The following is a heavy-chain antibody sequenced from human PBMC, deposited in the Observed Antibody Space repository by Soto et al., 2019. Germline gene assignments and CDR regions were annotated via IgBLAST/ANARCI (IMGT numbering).Heavy chain of an antibody. CDR1: GGSFSGYY. V-gene: IGHV4-34*01. Sequence: SETLSLTCAVYGGSFSGYYWSWIRQPPGKGLEWIGEINHSGSTNYNPSLKSRVTISVDTSKNQFSLKLSSVTAADTAVYYCERVHSSSWFFDYWGQGTLVTVSS. J-gene: IGHJ4*02. D-gene: IGHD6-13*01. CDR2: INHSGST. CDR3: ERVHSSSWFFDY.